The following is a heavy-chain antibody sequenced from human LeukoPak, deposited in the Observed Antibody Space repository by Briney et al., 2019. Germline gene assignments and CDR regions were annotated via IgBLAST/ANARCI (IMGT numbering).Heavy chain of an antibody. CDR2: IKQDGSET. J-gene: IGHJ5*02. CDR1: GFTFNNYW. CDR3: ARTGAQWLALFYDS. Sequence: PGGSLRLSCAASGFTFNNYWMTWVRHTPGKGLEWVAHIKQDGSETYYVDSVKGRFTISRDNAKNSLYLQMDSLRVEDTALYYCARTGAQWLALFYDSWGQGTLVTVSS. D-gene: IGHD6-19*01. V-gene: IGHV3-7*01.